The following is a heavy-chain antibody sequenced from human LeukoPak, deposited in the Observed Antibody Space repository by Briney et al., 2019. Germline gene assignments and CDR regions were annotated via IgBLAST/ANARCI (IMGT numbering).Heavy chain of an antibody. CDR2: IYSGGST. CDR1: GFTVSSNY. CDR3: AKDRGVAVAAFDY. D-gene: IGHD6-19*01. V-gene: IGHV3-53*01. Sequence: GGSLRLSCAASGFTVSSNYMSWVRQAPGKGLEWVSVIYSGGSTYYADSVKGRFTNSRDYSKNTLYLQMNSLRAEDTAVYYCAKDRGVAVAAFDYWGQGTPVTVTS. J-gene: IGHJ4*02.